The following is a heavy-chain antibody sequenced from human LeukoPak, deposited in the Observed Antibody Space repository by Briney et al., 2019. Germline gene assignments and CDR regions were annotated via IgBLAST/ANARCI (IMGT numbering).Heavy chain of an antibody. Sequence: PGGSLRLSCAASGFIFSNYNMNWVRQAPGKGLEWVAIIWYDGSKKYCADSVKGRFTVSRDNSKDTLYLQMDSLRAEDTGVYFCARYNSGTIDYWGQGTLVTVSS. D-gene: IGHD1-1*01. V-gene: IGHV3-33*08. CDR1: GFIFSNYN. CDR3: ARYNSGTIDY. J-gene: IGHJ4*02. CDR2: IWYDGSKK.